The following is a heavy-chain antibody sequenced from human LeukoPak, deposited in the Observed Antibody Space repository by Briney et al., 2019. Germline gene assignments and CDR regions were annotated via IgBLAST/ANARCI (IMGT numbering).Heavy chain of an antibody. CDR3: ARQQLNRCYGVDV. V-gene: IGHV5-10-1*01. Sequence: KPGESLRISCKGSGYNFTSYWITWVRQMPGKGLEWMGRIDPSDSYTNYSPSFQGHVTISADKSINTAYLQWISLKASDTAMYYCARQQLNRCYGVDVWGQGTTVTVSS. J-gene: IGHJ6*02. CDR1: GYNFTSYW. D-gene: IGHD1-1*01. CDR2: IDPSDSYT.